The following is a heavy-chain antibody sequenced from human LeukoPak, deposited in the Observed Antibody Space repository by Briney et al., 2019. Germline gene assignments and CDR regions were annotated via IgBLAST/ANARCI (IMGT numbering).Heavy chain of an antibody. J-gene: IGHJ3*02. D-gene: IGHD3-22*01. Sequence: GGSLRLSCAASGFTFSSYGMHWVRQAPGKGLEWVAVISYDGSNKYYADSVKGRFTISRDNSKNTLYLQMNSLRAEDTAVYYCAKGDRSTMIGAFDIWGQGTMVPVFS. V-gene: IGHV3-30*18. CDR1: GFTFSSYG. CDR2: ISYDGSNK. CDR3: AKGDRSTMIGAFDI.